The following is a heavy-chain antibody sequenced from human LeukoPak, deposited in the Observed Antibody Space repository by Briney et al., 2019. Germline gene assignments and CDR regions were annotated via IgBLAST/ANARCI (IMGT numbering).Heavy chain of an antibody. Sequence: GGSLRLSCAASGFTFSSYAMSWVRQAPGKGLVWVSRINSDGSSTSYADSVKGRFTISRDNAKNTLYLQMNSLRAEDTAVYYCGRGHLAWSRSGVDVWGQGTTVTVSS. V-gene: IGHV3-74*01. CDR1: GFTFSSYA. J-gene: IGHJ6*02. CDR2: INSDGSST. CDR3: GRGHLAWSRSGVDV.